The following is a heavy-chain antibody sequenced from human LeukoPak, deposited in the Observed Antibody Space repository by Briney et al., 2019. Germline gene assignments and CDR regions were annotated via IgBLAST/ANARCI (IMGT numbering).Heavy chain of an antibody. CDR3: ARMYDFWSGYDYYFDY. V-gene: IGHV1-2*02. CDR1: GYTFTGYY. J-gene: IGHJ4*02. D-gene: IGHD3-3*01. CDR2: INPNSGGT. Sequence: GASVKVSCKASGYTFTGYYMHWVRQAPGQGLEWMGWINPNSGGTNYVQKFQGRVTMTRDTSISTAYMELSRLRSDDTAVYYCARMYDFWSGYDYYFDYWGQGTLVTVSS.